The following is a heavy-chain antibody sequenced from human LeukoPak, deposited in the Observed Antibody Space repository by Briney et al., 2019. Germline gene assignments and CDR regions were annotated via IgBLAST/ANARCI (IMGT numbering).Heavy chain of an antibody. J-gene: IGHJ3*02. V-gene: IGHV4-59*08. CDR2: IYYSGST. CDR3: ARGPGGGSYSDAFDI. Sequence: SETLSLTCTVSGGSISSYYWSWIRQPPGKGLEWIGYIYYSGSTNYNPSLKSRVTISVDTSKNQFSLKLSSVTAADTAVYYCARGPGGGSYSDAFDIWGQGTMVTVSS. CDR1: GGSISSYY. D-gene: IGHD1-26*01.